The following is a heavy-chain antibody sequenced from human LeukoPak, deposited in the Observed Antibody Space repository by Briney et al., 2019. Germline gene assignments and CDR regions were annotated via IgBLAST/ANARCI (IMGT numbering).Heavy chain of an antibody. Sequence: SETLSLTCTVSGGSISSYYWSWIRQPAGKGLEWIGRIYSSGSANHNPSLESRVTMSVDTSKNQFSLKLSSVTAADTAVYYCVRSDSSSSHTAFDIWGQGTMVTVSS. D-gene: IGHD6-13*01. CDR1: GGSISSYY. V-gene: IGHV4-4*07. CDR2: IYSSGSA. J-gene: IGHJ3*02. CDR3: VRSDSSSSHTAFDI.